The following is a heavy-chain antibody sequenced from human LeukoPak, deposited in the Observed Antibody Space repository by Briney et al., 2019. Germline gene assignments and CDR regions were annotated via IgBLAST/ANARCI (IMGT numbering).Heavy chain of an antibody. Sequence: ASVKVSCKASGYTFTSYGISWVRQAPGQGLEWMGWSSAYNGNTNYAQKLQGRVTMTTDTSTSTAYMELRSLTSDDTAVYYCARDRGYDFWSSYPYFDYWGQGTLGTVSS. CDR2: SSAYNGNT. CDR3: ARDRGYDFWSSYPYFDY. D-gene: IGHD3-3*01. J-gene: IGHJ4*02. CDR1: GYTFTSYG. V-gene: IGHV1-18*01.